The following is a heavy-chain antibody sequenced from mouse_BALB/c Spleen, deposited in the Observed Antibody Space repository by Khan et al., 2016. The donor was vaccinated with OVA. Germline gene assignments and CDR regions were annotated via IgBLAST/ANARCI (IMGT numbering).Heavy chain of an antibody. CDR2: ISYSGGT. CDR3: ARGNYYEYYFDY. D-gene: IGHD1-1*01. CDR1: GYSITSGYA. V-gene: IGHV3-2*02. Sequence: EVQLVESGPGLVKPSQSLSLTCTVTGYSITSGYAWNWIRQFPGNKLEWMGYISYSGGTNYTPSLNSRISITRDTSKNQFFLQLNSVTTEDTATYYCARGNYYEYYFDYWGQGTTLTVSS. J-gene: IGHJ2*01.